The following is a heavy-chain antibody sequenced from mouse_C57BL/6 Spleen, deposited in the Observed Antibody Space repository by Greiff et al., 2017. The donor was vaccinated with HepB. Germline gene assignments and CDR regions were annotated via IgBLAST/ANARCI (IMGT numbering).Heavy chain of an antibody. CDR3: TTRGLRRFDY. CDR2: IDPENGDT. Sequence: VQLQQSGAELVRPGASVKLSCTASGFNIKDDYMHWVKQRPEQGLEWIGWIDPENGDTEYASKFQGKATITADTSSNTAYRQLSSLTSEDTAVYYCTTRGLRRFDYWGQGTTLTVSS. J-gene: IGHJ2*01. D-gene: IGHD2-4*01. V-gene: IGHV14-4*01. CDR1: GFNIKDDY.